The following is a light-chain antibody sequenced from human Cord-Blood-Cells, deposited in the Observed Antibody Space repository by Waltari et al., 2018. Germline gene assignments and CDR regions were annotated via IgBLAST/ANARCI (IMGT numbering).Light chain of an antibody. CDR2: GAS. CDR1: QSVSSN. V-gene: IGKV3-15*01. Sequence: EIVMTQSPATLSVSPGERATLSCRASQSVSSNLAWYQQKPGQAPRLLIYGASTRATGIPARFSFSGSGTEFTLSISSLQSEDFAVYYCQQYNNWPPWTFGQGIKVEIK. CDR3: QQYNNWPPWT. J-gene: IGKJ1*01.